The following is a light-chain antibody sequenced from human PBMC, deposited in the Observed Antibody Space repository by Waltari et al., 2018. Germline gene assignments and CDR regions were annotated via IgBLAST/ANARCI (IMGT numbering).Light chain of an antibody. CDR3: QQYGTSPTWT. CDR2: DAS. CDR1: QSGSGSY. V-gene: IGKV3-20*01. Sequence: DIVLTQSPDTLSLSPGDRATLSCRASQSGSGSYLAWYQQKPGQAPRLLISDASSRATDIPDRFSGSGSGKDFTLTISRLEPEDFAVYYCQQYGTSPTWTFGQGTKVEIK. J-gene: IGKJ1*01.